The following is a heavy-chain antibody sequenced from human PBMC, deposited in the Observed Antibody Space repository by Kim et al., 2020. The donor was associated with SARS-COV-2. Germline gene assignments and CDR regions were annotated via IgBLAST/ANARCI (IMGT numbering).Heavy chain of an antibody. Sequence: SETLSLTCTVSGGSVSSGSYYWSWIRQPPGKGLEWIGYIYYSGSTNYNPSLKSRVTISVDTSKNQFSLKLSSVTAADTAVYYCARGRSYDFWSGQGGYLDYWGQGTLVTVSS. CDR2: IYYSGST. CDR1: GGSVSSGSYY. CDR3: ARGRSYDFWSGQGGYLDY. J-gene: IGHJ4*02. D-gene: IGHD3-3*01. V-gene: IGHV4-61*01.